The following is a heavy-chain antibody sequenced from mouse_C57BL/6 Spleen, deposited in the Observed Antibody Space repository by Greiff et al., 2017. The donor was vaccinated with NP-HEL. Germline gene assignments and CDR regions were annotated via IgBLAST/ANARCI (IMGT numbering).Heavy chain of an antibody. J-gene: IGHJ3*01. Sequence: VQLQQSGPELVKPGASVKISCKASGYTFTDYYMNWVKQSHGKSLEWIGDINPNNGGTSYNQKFKGKATLTVDKSSSTAYMELRSLTSEDSAVYYCAREGIYYDYGRFAYWGQGTLVTVSA. V-gene: IGHV1-26*01. CDR1: GYTFTDYY. CDR3: AREGIYYDYGRFAY. CDR2: INPNNGGT. D-gene: IGHD2-4*01.